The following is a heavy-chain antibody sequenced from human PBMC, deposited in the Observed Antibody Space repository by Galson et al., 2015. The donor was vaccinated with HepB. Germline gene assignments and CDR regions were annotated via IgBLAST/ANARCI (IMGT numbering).Heavy chain of an antibody. CDR3: AKALTYCSGGDCYSLRPNFDS. J-gene: IGHJ4*02. CDR1: GFTFSSYA. D-gene: IGHD2-15*01. CDR2: ISGGGYST. V-gene: IGHV3-23*01. Sequence: SLRLSCAASGFTFSSYAMTWVRQAPGKGLEWVSGISGGGYSTYYADSVRGRCTISRDNSKNTLYLQMNSLRAEDTAVYYCAKALTYCSGGDCYSLRPNFDSWGQGTLVTVSS.